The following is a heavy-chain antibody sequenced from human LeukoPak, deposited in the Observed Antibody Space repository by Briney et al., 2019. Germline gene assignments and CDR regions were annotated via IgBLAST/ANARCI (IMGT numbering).Heavy chain of an antibody. Sequence: GGSLRLSCAASGFTFRNYAMSWVRQAPGKGLEWVSAILGSGASTYYADSVKGRFTISRDNSKNTLYLQMNSLRAEDTAVYYCAKDNEYYGSGSYLGYWGQGTLVTVSS. V-gene: IGHV3-23*01. J-gene: IGHJ4*02. CDR2: ILGSGAST. CDR3: AKDNEYYGSGSYLGY. D-gene: IGHD3-10*01. CDR1: GFTFRNYA.